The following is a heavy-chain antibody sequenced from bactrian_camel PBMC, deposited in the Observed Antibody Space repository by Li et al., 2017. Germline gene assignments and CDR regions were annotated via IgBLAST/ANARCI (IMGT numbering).Heavy chain of an antibody. CDR1: GDMFSFYS. CDR3: AAGNSDFTLPEPYEYAY. V-gene: IGHV3S54*01. D-gene: IGHD4*01. Sequence: HVQLVESGGGSVQAGGSLRLSCAASGDMFSFYSVGWGWFRQTPGKEREGVAAIAGGEGSTYYADSVKGRFTISLNNAKNTAILEMGNLKPEDTAMYYCAAGNSDFTLPEPYEYAYRGQGTQVTVS. J-gene: IGHJ4*01. CDR2: IAGGEGST.